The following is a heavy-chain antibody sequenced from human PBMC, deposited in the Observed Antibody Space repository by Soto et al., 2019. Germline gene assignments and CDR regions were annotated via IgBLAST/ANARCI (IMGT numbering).Heavy chain of an antibody. D-gene: IGHD6-19*01. J-gene: IGHJ4*02. CDR1: GDSITSGNCY. Sequence: HLQLQDSGPGLVKPTESLSLTCTVSGDSITSGNCYWGWIRKSPGKGLEWIGSFYYGGSTHSIPFLKSRGTISADTSKNHFSLKLTSGTAADTAEYYCVRHGSDTGWFYFDYWGQGTLVIVSS. CDR2: FYYGGST. V-gene: IGHV4-39*01. CDR3: VRHGSDTGWFYFDY.